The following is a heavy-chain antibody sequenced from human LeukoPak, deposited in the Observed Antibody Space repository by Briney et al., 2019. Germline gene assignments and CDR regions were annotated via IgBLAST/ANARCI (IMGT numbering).Heavy chain of an antibody. D-gene: IGHD6-6*01. CDR1: GFTFSSYG. J-gene: IGHJ3*02. V-gene: IGHV3-30*03. CDR3: ARTGQQLVQDAFDI. Sequence: GRSLRLSCAASGFTFSSYGMHWVRQAPGKGLEWVAVISYDGSNKYYADSVKGRFTISRDNSKNTLYLQMNSLRAEDTAVYYCARTGQQLVQDAFDIWGQGTMVTVSS. CDR2: ISYDGSNK.